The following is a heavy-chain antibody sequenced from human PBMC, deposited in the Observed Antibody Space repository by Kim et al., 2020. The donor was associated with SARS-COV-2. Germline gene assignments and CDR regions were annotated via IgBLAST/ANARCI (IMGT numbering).Heavy chain of an antibody. J-gene: IGHJ5*02. V-gene: IGHV1-69*13. D-gene: IGHD3-22*01. Sequence: SVKVSCKASGGTFSSYAISWVRQAPGQGLEWMGGIIPIFGTANYAQKFQGRVTITADESTSTAYMELSSLRSEDTAVYYCARDSGYYYDSSGYYDAGGWFDPWGQGTLVTVSS. CDR1: GGTFSSYA. CDR2: IIPIFGTA. CDR3: ARDSGYYYDSSGYYDAGGWFDP.